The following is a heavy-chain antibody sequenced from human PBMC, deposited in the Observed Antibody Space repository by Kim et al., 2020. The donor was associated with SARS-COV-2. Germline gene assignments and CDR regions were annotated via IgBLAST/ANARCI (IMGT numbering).Heavy chain of an antibody. V-gene: IGHV4-39*07. CDR2: IYYSGST. J-gene: IGHJ4*01. CDR3: ARDAPLSFYGDLFDY. Sequence: SETLSLTCTVSGGSISSSSYYWGWIRQPPGKGLEWIGSIYYSGSTYYNPSLKSRVTISVDTSKNQFSLKLSSVTAADTAVYYCARDAPLSFYGDLFDYWG. D-gene: IGHD4-17*01. CDR1: GGSISSSSYY.